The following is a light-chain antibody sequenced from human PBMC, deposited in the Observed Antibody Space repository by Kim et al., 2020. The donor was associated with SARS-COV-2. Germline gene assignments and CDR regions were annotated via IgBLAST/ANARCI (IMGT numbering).Light chain of an antibody. CDR3: QAWDFNTVI. CDR2: KDD. J-gene: IGLJ2*01. V-gene: IGLV3-1*01. CDR1: KLEDKF. Sequence: SYELTQPPSVSVSPGQTATITCSGDKLEDKFVSWVQQRPGQSPKQVIYKDDKRPSGIPERFSASLSGNTATLTISGAQATDEADYHCQAWDFNTVIFGGGTQLTVL.